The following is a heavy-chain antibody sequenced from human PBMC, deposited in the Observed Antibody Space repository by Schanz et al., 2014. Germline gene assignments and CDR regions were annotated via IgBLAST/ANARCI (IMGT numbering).Heavy chain of an antibody. D-gene: IGHD5-12*01. CDR3: AKNRAGGYESFLDS. CDR1: GFTFSSYA. Sequence: VHLVESGGGLVQPGGSLRLSCAASGFTFSSYAMSWVRQAPGKGLEWVSAINGNGGITYYADSVKGRFTISRDNSKNSLYLQMDSLRSEDTALYYCAKNRAGGYESFLDSWGQGTLVTVSS. J-gene: IGHJ4*02. CDR2: INGNGGIT. V-gene: IGHV3-23*04.